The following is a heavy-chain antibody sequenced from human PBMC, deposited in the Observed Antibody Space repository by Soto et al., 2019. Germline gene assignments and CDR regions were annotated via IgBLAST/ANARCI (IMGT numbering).Heavy chain of an antibody. V-gene: IGHV3-48*02. CDR1: GFTFSSYS. J-gene: IGHJ4*02. CDR2: ISSSSSTI. Sequence: GWSLRLSCAASGFTFSSYSMTWVLQATGRGLEWVSYISSSSSTIYYADSVKGLFAISRDNAKNSLYLQMNRLRDEDTAVYYCARDQTPGYIAAAGTLDYWGQGTLVTVSS. D-gene: IGHD6-13*01. CDR3: ARDQTPGYIAAAGTLDY.